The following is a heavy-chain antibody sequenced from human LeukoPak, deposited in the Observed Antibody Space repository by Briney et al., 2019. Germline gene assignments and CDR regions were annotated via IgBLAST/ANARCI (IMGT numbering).Heavy chain of an antibody. CDR1: GFTFSSYA. J-gene: IGHJ4*02. V-gene: IGHV3-23*01. CDR2: ISGSGGST. Sequence: PGGSLRLSCAASGFTFSSYAMSWVRQAPGKGLEWVSAISGSGGSTYYADSVKGRFTICRDNSKNALYLQMNSLRAEDTAVYYCAKILGSSGWYYFDYWGQGTLVTVSS. D-gene: IGHD6-19*01. CDR3: AKILGSSGWYYFDY.